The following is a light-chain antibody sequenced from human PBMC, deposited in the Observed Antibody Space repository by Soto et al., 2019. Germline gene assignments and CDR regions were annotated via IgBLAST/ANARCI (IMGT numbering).Light chain of an antibody. J-gene: IGLJ1*01. V-gene: IGLV2-11*01. CDR1: RSDVGSYDY. Sequence: QSALIQPPSVSGSPGQSVTISCTGTRSDVGSYDYVSWYQQHPGTVPKPMIYNVNTQPSGVPDRFSGSKSGNTASMTISGLQAEDVADYQCCSYTSSATGVFGTGTKVTVL. CDR2: NVN. CDR3: CSYTSSATGV.